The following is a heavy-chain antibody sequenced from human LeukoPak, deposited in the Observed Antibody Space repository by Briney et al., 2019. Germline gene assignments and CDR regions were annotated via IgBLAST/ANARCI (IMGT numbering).Heavy chain of an antibody. CDR2: MHPSGST. CDR1: GGSISSYR. D-gene: IGHD5-18*01. V-gene: IGHV4-4*07. J-gene: IGHJ3*02. Sequence: ASETLSLTCTVSGGSISSYRWSWIRQPAGKGLEWIGRMHPSGSTNYNPSLKSRVTISVDTSKNQFSLKLSSVTAADTAVYYCARRDTAKYEDAFDIWGQGTMVTVSS. CDR3: ARRDTAKYEDAFDI.